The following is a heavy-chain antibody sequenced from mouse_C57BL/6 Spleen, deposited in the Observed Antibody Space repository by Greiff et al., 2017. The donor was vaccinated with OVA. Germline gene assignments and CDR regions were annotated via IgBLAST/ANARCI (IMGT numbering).Heavy chain of an antibody. CDR2: IDPEDGDT. V-gene: IGHV14-1*01. Sequence: EVKLVESGAELVRPGASVKLSCTASGFNIKDYYMHWVKQRPEQGLEWIGRIDPEDGDTEYAPKFQGKATMTADTSSNTAYLQLSSLTSEDTAVYYCTTGSSGYVNYAMDYWGQGTSVTVSS. CDR1: GFNIKDYY. J-gene: IGHJ4*01. CDR3: TTGSSGYVNYAMDY. D-gene: IGHD3-2*02.